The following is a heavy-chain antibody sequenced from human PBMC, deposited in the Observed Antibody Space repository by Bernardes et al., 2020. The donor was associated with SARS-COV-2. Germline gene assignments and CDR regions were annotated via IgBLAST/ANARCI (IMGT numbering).Heavy chain of an antibody. V-gene: IGHV3-11*01. Sequence: GGSLRLSCAASGFTFSDYYMSWIRQAPGKGLEWVSYISSSGSTIYYADSVKGRFTISRDNAKNSLYLQMNSLRAEDTAVYYCASLLSSGWYINPGYYYGMDVWGQGTTVTVSS. CDR2: ISSSGSTI. CDR3: ASLLSSGWYINPGYYYGMDV. CDR1: GFTFSDYY. D-gene: IGHD6-19*01. J-gene: IGHJ6*02.